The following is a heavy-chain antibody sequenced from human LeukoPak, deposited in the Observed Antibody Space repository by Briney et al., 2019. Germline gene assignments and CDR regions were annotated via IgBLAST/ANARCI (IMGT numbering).Heavy chain of an antibody. V-gene: IGHV3-48*04. CDR1: GFTFSSYS. D-gene: IGHD3-16*02. Sequence: GGSLRLSCAASGFTFSSYSMNWVRQAPGKGLEWVSYISSSSSTIYYADSVKGRFTISGDNAKNSLYLQMNSLRAEDTAVYYCARGLFGGVIVSDYWGQGTLVTVSS. CDR3: ARGLFGGVIVSDY. J-gene: IGHJ4*02. CDR2: ISSSSSTI.